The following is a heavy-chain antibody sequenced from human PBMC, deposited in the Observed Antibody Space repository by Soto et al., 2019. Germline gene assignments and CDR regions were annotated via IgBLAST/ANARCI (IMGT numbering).Heavy chain of an antibody. CDR1: GFTFSSYG. V-gene: IGHV3-30*18. D-gene: IGHD6-19*01. CDR2: ISYDGSNK. J-gene: IGHJ6*02. Sequence: QVQLVESGGGVVQPGRSLRLXCAASGFTFSSYGMHWVRQAPGKGLEWVAVISYDGSNKYYADSVKGRFTISRDNSKNTLYLQINSLRAEDTAVYYCAKRDSSGWYEYYYYYYGMDVWGQGTTVTVSS. CDR3: AKRDSSGWYEYYYYYYGMDV.